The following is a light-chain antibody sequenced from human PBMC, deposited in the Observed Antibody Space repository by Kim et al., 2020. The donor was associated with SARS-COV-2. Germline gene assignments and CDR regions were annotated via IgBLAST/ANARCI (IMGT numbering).Light chain of an antibody. V-gene: IGLV1-40*01. CDR3: QSYDSSLSGYV. CDR1: SYDIGAGYA. Sequence: QGVTRSCTGSSYDIGAGYAVQWYQQLPGTAPKLLLYGNNTRPSGVPDRFAVSKSGTSASLAITGLQAEDEADYYCQSYDSSLSGYVFGTGTKVTVL. CDR2: GNN. J-gene: IGLJ1*01.